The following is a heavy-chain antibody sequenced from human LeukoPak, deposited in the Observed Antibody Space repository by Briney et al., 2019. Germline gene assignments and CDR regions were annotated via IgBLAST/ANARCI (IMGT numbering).Heavy chain of an antibody. CDR1: GYTFTSYD. V-gene: IGHV1-8*01. CDR3: ARDIGSSGWYRSGPDAFDI. J-gene: IGHJ3*02. Sequence: ASVKVSCKASGYTFTSYDINWVRQATGQGLEWMGWMNPNSGNTGYAQKFQGRVTMTRNTSISTAYVELSSLRAEDTAVYYCARDIGSSGWYRSGPDAFDIWGQGTMVTVSS. D-gene: IGHD6-19*01. CDR2: MNPNSGNT.